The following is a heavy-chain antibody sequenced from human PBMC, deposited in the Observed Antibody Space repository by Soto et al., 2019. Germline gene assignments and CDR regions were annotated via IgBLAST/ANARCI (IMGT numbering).Heavy chain of an antibody. D-gene: IGHD5-12*01. CDR1: GFSLNNARMG. V-gene: IGHV2-26*01. CDR2: IFSNDEK. Sequence: QVTLKESGPVLVKPTETLTLTCTVSGFSLNNARMGVSWIRQPPGKALEWLAHIFSNDEKSYSTSLRTRITISKDTSKSQVVLAVTNMDPVDTATYYCARILATPYVHYYIDVWGEGTTVTVSS. J-gene: IGHJ6*03. CDR3: ARILATPYVHYYIDV.